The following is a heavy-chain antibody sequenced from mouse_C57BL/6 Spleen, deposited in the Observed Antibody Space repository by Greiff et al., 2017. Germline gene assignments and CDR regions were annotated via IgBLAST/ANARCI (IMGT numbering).Heavy chain of an antibody. CDR1: GYSFTDYN. Sequence: EVQLQQSGPELVKPGASVKISCTASGYSFTDYNMNWVKQSNGKSLEWIGVINPNYGTTSYNQKFKGKATLTVDQSSSTAYMQRNSLTAEDSAVYYCARGDYYGSSYFDVWGTGTTVTVSS. J-gene: IGHJ1*03. CDR2: INPNYGTT. D-gene: IGHD1-1*01. V-gene: IGHV1-39*01. CDR3: ARGDYYGSSYFDV.